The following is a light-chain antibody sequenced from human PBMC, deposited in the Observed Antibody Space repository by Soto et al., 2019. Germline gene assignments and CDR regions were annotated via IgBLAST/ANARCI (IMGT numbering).Light chain of an antibody. Sequence: DIQMTQSPSSLSASVGDRVTITCRASQSISSSLNWYQQKPGKAPKLLIYAASSLQSGVPSRFSGSGSGTDFTLTISSMQPEDFATYYCQHSYSTPYTFGQGTKVEIK. J-gene: IGKJ2*01. CDR3: QHSYSTPYT. CDR2: AAS. V-gene: IGKV1-39*01. CDR1: QSISSS.